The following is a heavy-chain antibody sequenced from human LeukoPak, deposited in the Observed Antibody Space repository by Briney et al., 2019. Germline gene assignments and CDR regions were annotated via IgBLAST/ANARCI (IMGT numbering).Heavy chain of an antibody. Sequence: ASVKVSCKASGGTFSSYAISWVRQAPGQGLEWMGGIIPIFGTANYAQKFQGRVTITADESTSTAYMELSSLRSEDTAVYYCARARGCSGGSCYLATSYYYYGMDVWGKGTTVTVSS. D-gene: IGHD2-15*01. V-gene: IGHV1-69*13. CDR1: GGTFSSYA. J-gene: IGHJ6*04. CDR2: IIPIFGTA. CDR3: ARARGCSGGSCYLATSYYYYGMDV.